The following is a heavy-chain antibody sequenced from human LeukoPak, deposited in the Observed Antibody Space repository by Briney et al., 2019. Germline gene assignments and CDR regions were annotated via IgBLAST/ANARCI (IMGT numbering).Heavy chain of an antibody. Sequence: SETLSLTCTVSDGSISNYYWSWIRQPPGKGLEWIGYVYNTGSTNYNPSLKSRVTILVDTANKHYSLKLSSVTAADTAVYYCARHNGSRVRGNFDPWGQGTLVTVSS. CDR2: VYNTGST. J-gene: IGHJ5*02. V-gene: IGHV4-59*08. CDR1: DGSISNYY. D-gene: IGHD3-22*01. CDR3: ARHNGSRVRGNFDP.